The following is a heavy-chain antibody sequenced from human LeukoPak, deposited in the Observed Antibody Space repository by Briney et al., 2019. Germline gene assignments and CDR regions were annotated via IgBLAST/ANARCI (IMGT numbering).Heavy chain of an antibody. D-gene: IGHD1-26*01. V-gene: IGHV3-48*03. CDR1: GFTFSSYE. CDR2: ISSSGSTI. J-gene: IGHJ3*02. Sequence: GGSLRPSCAASGFTFSSYEMNWVRQAPGKGLEWVSYISSSGSTIYYADPVKGRFTISRDNAKNSLYLQMNSLRAEDTAVYYCARGPGSLDAFDIWGQGTMVTVSS. CDR3: ARGPGSLDAFDI.